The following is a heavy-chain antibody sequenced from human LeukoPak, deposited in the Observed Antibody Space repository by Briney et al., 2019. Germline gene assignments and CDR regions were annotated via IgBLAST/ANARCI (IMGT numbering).Heavy chain of an antibody. CDR3: ARHSASSSWYAYFDY. CDR2: IYPGDSDT. D-gene: IGHD6-13*01. CDR1: GYSFTSYW. J-gene: IGHJ4*02. V-gene: IGHV5-51*01. Sequence: GESLKVSCKGSGYSFTSYWIGWVRQMPGKGLECMGIIYPGDSDTRYSPSFQGQVTISADKSISTAYLQWSSLKASDTAMYYCARHSASSSWYAYFDYWGQGTLVTVSS.